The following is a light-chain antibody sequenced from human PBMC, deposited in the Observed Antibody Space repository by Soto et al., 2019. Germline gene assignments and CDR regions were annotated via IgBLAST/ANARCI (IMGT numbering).Light chain of an antibody. V-gene: IGKV3-20*01. CDR2: GAS. J-gene: IGKJ1*01. CDR1: QSVSKNY. CDR3: QQYGSSGT. Sequence: EIVLTQSPGTLSLSPGERATLSCRASQSVSKNYLAWYQQKPGQAPTLLIYGASNRATGIPDRFSGSGSGTDFTLTISRLEPEDFAVYYCQQYGSSGTFGQGTKVDIK.